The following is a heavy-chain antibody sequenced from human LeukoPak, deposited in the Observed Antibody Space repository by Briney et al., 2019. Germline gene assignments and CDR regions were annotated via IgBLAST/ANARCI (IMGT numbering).Heavy chain of an antibody. D-gene: IGHD2-21*02. CDR2: IDWDDDK. Sequence: SGPTLVNPTQTLTLTCTFSGFSLSTSGMRVSWIRQPPGKALEWLARIDWDDDKFYSTSLKTRPPISKDTPKNQVVLTMTNMDPVDTATYYCARTPYCGGDCYVDYWGQGTLVTVSS. V-gene: IGHV2-70*04. J-gene: IGHJ4*02. CDR1: GFSLSTSGMR. CDR3: ARTPYCGGDCYVDY.